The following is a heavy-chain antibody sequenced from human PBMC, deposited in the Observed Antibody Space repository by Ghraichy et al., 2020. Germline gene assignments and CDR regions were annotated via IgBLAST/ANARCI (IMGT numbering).Heavy chain of an antibody. Sequence: ASVKVSCKASGYTFTGYYMHWVRQAPGQGLEWMGWINPNSGGTNYAQKFQGRVTMTRDTSISTAYMELSRLRSDDTAVYYCARLLRSGELFYYYYGMDVWGQGTTVTVSS. CDR3: ARLLRSGELFYYYYGMDV. CDR1: GYTFTGYY. V-gene: IGHV1-2*02. D-gene: IGHD3-10*01. J-gene: IGHJ6*02. CDR2: INPNSGGT.